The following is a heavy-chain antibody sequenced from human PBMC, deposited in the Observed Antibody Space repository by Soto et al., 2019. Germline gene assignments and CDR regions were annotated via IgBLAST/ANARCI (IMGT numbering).Heavy chain of an antibody. CDR2: ISGSGGST. Sequence: EVQLLESGGGLVQPGGSLRLSCAASGFTFSSYAMSWVRQAPGKGLEWVSAISGSGGSTYYADSVKGRFTISRDNSKNTMYLQRNRLRAEDTAVYNCKKAPSTLVNPGEAFDIWGQGTMVTVSS. CDR3: KKAPSTLVNPGEAFDI. D-gene: IGHD2-2*01. J-gene: IGHJ3*02. V-gene: IGHV3-23*01. CDR1: GFTFSSYA.